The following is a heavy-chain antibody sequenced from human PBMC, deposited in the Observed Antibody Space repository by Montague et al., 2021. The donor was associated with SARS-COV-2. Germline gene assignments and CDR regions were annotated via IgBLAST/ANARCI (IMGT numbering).Heavy chain of an antibody. Sequence: SETLSLTCAVYGGSFSGYYWSWIRQPPGKGLEWIGEINHSGSTNYNPSLKSRVTISVDTSKNQFSLELSSVTAADSAVYYCARALPVTTFFYSYYGMDVWGKRTTVTGSS. V-gene: IGHV4-34*01. CDR3: ARALPVTTFFYSYYGMDV. J-gene: IGHJ6*04. CDR2: INHSGST. D-gene: IGHD4-17*01. CDR1: GGSFSGYY.